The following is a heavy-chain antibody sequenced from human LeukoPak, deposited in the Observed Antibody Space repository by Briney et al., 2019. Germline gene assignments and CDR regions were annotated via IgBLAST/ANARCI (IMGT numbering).Heavy chain of an antibody. CDR2: ISAYNGNT. V-gene: IGHV1-18*01. Sequence: ASVKVSCKASGYTFTSYGISWVRQAPGQGLEWMGWISAYNGNTNYAQKLQGRVTMTTDTSTSTAYMELRSLRSDDTAVYYCARDRTTIFGAFYYYGMDVWGQGTTVTVSS. J-gene: IGHJ6*02. CDR3: ARDRTTIFGAFYYYGMDV. D-gene: IGHD3-3*01. CDR1: GYTFTSYG.